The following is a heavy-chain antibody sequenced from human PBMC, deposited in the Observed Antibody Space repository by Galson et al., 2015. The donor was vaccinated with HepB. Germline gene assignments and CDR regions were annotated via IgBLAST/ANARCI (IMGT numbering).Heavy chain of an antibody. D-gene: IGHD3-3*01. CDR2: ISAYKLNT. CDR1: GYTFTNYG. J-gene: IGHJ6*02. V-gene: IGHV1-18*01. CDR3: ARDRYDFWSGYYLDV. Sequence: SVKVSCKASGYTFTNYGISWVRQAPGQGLEWLGWISAYKLNTNYAQNLQGRVTMTTDTSTSTAYMELRSLRSDDTAVYYCARDRYDFWSGYYLDVWGQGTTVTVS.